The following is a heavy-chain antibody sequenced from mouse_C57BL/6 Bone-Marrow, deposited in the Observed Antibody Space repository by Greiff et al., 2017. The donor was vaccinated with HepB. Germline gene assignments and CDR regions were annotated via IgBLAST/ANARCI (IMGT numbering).Heavy chain of an antibody. CDR1: GYTFTSYW. V-gene: IGHV1-55*01. D-gene: IGHD1-1*01. Sequence: QVQLQQPGAELVKPGASVKMSCKASGYTFTSYWITWVKQRPGQGLEWIGDIYPGSGSTNYNEKFKSKATLTVDTSSSTAYMQLSSLTSEDSAVYYCARGGYYYGSSLFPWGQGTTLTVSS. CDR2: IYPGSGST. J-gene: IGHJ2*01. CDR3: ARGGYYYGSSLFP.